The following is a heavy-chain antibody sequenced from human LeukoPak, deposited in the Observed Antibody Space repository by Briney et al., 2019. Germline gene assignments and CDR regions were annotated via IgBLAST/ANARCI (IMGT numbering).Heavy chain of an antibody. CDR2: IIPIFGTA. CDR1: GGTFSSYA. J-gene: IGHJ6*03. V-gene: IGHV1-69*05. CDR3: ATRILAARHGVFYYYYYMDV. D-gene: IGHD6-6*01. Sequence: GASVKVSCKASGGTFSSYAISWVRQAPGQGLEWMGGIIPIFGTANYAQKFQGRVTITTDESTSTAYMELSSLRSEDTAVYYCATRILAARHGVFYYYYYMDVWGKGTTVTVSS.